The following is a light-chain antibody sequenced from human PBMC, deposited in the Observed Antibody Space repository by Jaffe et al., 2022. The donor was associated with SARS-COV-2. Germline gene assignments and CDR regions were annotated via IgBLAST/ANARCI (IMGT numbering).Light chain of an antibody. Sequence: EIVMTQSPATLSVSPGERATLSCRASQIVRSNLAWYQQKPGQAPRLLIYATSTRATGVPARFSGSGSATEFSLTISSLQSEDFALYYCQQYNNWPVTFGGGTKVEI. J-gene: IGKJ4*01. CDR3: QQYNNWPVT. CDR2: ATS. V-gene: IGKV3-15*01. CDR1: QIVRSN.